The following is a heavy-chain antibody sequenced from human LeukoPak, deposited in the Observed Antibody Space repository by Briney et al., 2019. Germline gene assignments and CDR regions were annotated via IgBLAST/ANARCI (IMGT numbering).Heavy chain of an antibody. CDR1: GYSFTSYW. V-gene: IGHV5-51*01. CDR2: IYPGDSDT. D-gene: IGHD1-26*01. CDR3: ARGGSYYLFDY. J-gene: IGHJ4*02. Sequence: GESLKISCKGSGYSFTSYWIGWVREMAGKGLEWMGIIYPGDSDTGYSPSLQGEVTISADKSISTAYLQWSSLKASDTAMYYCARGGSYYLFDYWGQGTLVTVSS.